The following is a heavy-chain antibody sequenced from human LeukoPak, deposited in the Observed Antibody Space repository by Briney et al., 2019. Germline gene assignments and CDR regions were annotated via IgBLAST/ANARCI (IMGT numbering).Heavy chain of an antibody. Sequence: SVSVSFKASGGTFIIYAISWVRQAPGQGGEWMGGIIPILGTANYAQKFQGRVTITTDESTSTAYMELSSLRSEDTAVYYCAVWGNYGDYWGQGTLVTVSS. CDR2: IIPILGTA. J-gene: IGHJ4*02. D-gene: IGHD1-7*01. CDR1: GGTFIIYA. CDR3: AVWGNYGDY. V-gene: IGHV1-69*05.